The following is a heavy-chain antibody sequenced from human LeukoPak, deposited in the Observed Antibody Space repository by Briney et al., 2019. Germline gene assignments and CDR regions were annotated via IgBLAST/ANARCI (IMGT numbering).Heavy chain of an antibody. CDR1: GGSISSYY. Sequence: SETLSLTCTVSGGSISSYYWSWIRQPAGKGLEWIGRIYTSGSTNYNPSLKSRVTMSVDTSKNQFSLKLSSVTAADTAVYYCARVLVEMATGGNWFDPWGQGTLVTVSS. J-gene: IGHJ5*02. V-gene: IGHV4-4*07. CDR2: IYTSGST. D-gene: IGHD5-24*01. CDR3: ARVLVEMATGGNWFDP.